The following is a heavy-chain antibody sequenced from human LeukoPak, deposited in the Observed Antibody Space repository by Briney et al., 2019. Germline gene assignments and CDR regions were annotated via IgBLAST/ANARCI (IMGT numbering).Heavy chain of an antibody. D-gene: IGHD1-1*01. J-gene: IGHJ4*02. CDR2: IKQDGSEK. CDR1: GFTFSSYW. V-gene: IGHV3-7*01. CDR3: ARYTTGTLYYFDY. Sequence: GGSLRLSCAASGFTFSSYWMSWVRQAPGKGQEWVANIKQDGSEKYYVDSVKGRFTISRDNAKNSLYLQMNSLRAEDTAVYYCARYTTGTLYYFDYWGQGTLVTVSS.